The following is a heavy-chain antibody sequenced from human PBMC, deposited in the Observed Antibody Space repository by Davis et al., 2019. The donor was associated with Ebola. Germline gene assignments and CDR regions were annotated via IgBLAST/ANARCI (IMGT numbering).Heavy chain of an antibody. Sequence: GESLKISCAASGFTFSSYSMNWVRQAPGKGLEWVSSISSSSSYIYYADSVKGRFTISRDNAKNSLYLQMNSLRAEDTAVYYCARPSRPSGSGSYPDYWGQGTLVTVSS. J-gene: IGHJ4*02. CDR3: ARPSRPSGSGSYPDY. CDR1: GFTFSSYS. D-gene: IGHD3-10*01. V-gene: IGHV3-21*01. CDR2: ISSSSSYI.